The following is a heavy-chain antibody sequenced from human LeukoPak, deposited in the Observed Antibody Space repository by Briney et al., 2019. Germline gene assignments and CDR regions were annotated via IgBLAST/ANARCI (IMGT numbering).Heavy chain of an antibody. V-gene: IGHV1-18*01. D-gene: IGHD2-21*02. CDR1: GYTFTSYG. CDR2: ISAYNGNT. CDR3: ARTYCGGDCYLIDY. Sequence: ASVKVSCKASGYTFTSYGISWVRQAPGQGLEWMGWISAYNGNTNYAQKLQGRVTMTTDTSTSTAYMELRSLRSDDTTVYYCARTYCGGDCYLIDYWGQGTLVTVSS. J-gene: IGHJ4*02.